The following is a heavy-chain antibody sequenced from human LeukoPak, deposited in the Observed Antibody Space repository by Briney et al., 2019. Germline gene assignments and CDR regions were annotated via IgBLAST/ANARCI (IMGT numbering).Heavy chain of an antibody. CDR1: GVSISSAGY. D-gene: IGHD4-17*01. J-gene: IGHJ3*02. CDR3: ARVPPDYGDYVRAFDI. V-gene: IGHV4-31*03. Sequence: SETLSLTCTVSGVSISSAGYWSWIRQYPGKGLEWIGYIYFSGSTYYNPSLKSRVTISVDTSKNHSSLKLSSVTAADTAVYYCARVPPDYGDYVRAFDIWGQGTKVTVSS. CDR2: IYFSGST.